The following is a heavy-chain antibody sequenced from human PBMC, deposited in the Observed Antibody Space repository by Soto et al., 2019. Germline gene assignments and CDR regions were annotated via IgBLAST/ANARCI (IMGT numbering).Heavy chain of an antibody. Sequence: QLQLQESGPGLVKPSETLSLTCTVSGGSISNGNYYWGWIRQPPGKGLEWIGSVYYTGNTHYSPSLTSRVTLSVDRSKNPFSLKLTSVTAADTAEYYCASESGSGGYPDWHFNLWGRGTLVTVSS. J-gene: IGHJ2*01. V-gene: IGHV4-39*01. CDR2: VYYTGNT. D-gene: IGHD3-10*01. CDR3: ASESGSGGYPDWHFNL. CDR1: GGSISNGNYY.